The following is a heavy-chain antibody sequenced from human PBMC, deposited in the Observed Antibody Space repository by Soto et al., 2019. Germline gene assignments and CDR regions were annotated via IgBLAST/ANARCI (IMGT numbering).Heavy chain of an antibody. Sequence: PGGSLRLSCAASEFTFSNYAMSWVRQAPGKGLEWVSSISDNGGTTYYADSVKGRFTISRDNSKNTLYLQMNSLRAEDTAVYYCAEDPQQLIVYFDYWGQGTHVTVSS. CDR1: EFTFSNYA. J-gene: IGHJ4*02. V-gene: IGHV3-23*01. CDR3: AEDPQQLIVYFDY. CDR2: ISDNGGTT. D-gene: IGHD6-13*01.